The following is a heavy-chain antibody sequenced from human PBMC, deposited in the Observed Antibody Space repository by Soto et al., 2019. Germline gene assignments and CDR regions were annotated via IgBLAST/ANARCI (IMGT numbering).Heavy chain of an antibody. CDR1: GFPFSSRA. CDR3: AEWARYCSGADCRA. V-gene: IGHV3-23*01. Sequence: EVQLLESGGGLVQPGGSLRLSCAASGFPFSSRAMSWVRQAPGKGLEWVSAISGSGTITYYADSVKGRFTISRDTSKNTLYIQKNSLRADDTAVYYCAEWARYCSGADCRAWGQGTRVTVSS. J-gene: IGHJ5*02. D-gene: IGHD2-15*01. CDR2: ISGSGTIT.